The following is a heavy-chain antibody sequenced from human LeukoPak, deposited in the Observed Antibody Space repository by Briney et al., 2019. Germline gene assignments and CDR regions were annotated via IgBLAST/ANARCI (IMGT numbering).Heavy chain of an antibody. CDR3: AREEFLHEIDSSGYFVY. CDR1: GGSITGYY. D-gene: IGHD3-22*01. J-gene: IGHJ4*02. V-gene: IGHV4-4*07. CDR2: VYFGGVG. Sequence: SETLSLTCTVSGGSITGYYWNWIRQPAGQGLEWLGRVYFGGVGNSHPSLTSRVTKSVDTSKNQFSLLLTALTAADTAVYYCAREEFLHEIDSSGYFVYWGQGTLVTVSS.